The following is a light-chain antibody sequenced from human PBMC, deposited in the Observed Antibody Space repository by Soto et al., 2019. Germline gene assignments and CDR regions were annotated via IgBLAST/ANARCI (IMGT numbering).Light chain of an antibody. V-gene: IGKV3-20*01. CDR1: QSVSSTF. CDR2: GAS. Sequence: EIVLTQSPGTLSLSPGDRATLSCRASQSVSSTFLAWYQQHPGQAPRVVIYGASTRATGMPDRFSGSGSGTDFTLTISRREPEDFAVYYCQQYESSRTFGQGTKVEMK. CDR3: QQYESSRT. J-gene: IGKJ1*01.